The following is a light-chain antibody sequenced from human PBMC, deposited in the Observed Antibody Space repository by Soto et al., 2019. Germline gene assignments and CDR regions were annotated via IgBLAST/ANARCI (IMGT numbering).Light chain of an antibody. CDR3: QQYGSSLPFT. CDR2: GAS. CDR1: QSVSSSY. Sequence: EIVLTQSPGTLSLSPWERATLSCRASQSVSSSYLAWYQQKPGQAPRLLIYGASSRATGIPDRFSGSGSGTDFTLTISRLEPEDFAVYYCQQYGSSLPFTFGPGTKVHIK. J-gene: IGKJ3*01. V-gene: IGKV3-20*01.